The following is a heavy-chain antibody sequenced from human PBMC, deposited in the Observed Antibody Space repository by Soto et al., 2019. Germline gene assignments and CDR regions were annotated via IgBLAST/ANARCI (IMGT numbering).Heavy chain of an antibody. CDR2: ITGGGST. D-gene: IGHD2-21*01. J-gene: IGHJ4*02. CDR3: AKDAVYNDGLWLVSD. Sequence: SLRLSCVGSGFTFNYAIMWVRQAPGKGQEWVSGITGGGSTEYIASVKGRFTISRDNSKNTVYLQMNSLRAEDTAMYYCAKDAVYNDGLWLVSDWGRGNLVTVSS. V-gene: IGHV3-23*01. CDR1: GFTFNYA.